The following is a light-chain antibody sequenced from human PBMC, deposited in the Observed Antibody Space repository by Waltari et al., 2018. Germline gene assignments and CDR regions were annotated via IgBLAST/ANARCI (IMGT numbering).Light chain of an antibody. Sequence: QSVLTQPPSASGTPGQRVTISCSGSGSNIGSNSVNWFQQVPGTAPKLLIYSNNQWPSGVPDRFSGSKSDTSASLAISGLQSEDEADYYCAAWDDSLNGYVFGTGTKVTVL. CDR3: AAWDDSLNGYV. CDR1: GSNIGSNS. V-gene: IGLV1-44*01. CDR2: SNN. J-gene: IGLJ1*01.